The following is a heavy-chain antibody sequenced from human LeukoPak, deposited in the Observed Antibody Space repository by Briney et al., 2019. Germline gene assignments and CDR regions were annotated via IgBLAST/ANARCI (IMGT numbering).Heavy chain of an antibody. V-gene: IGHV4-39*07. CDR3: AREYSSSPHYYYYMDV. D-gene: IGHD6-6*01. CDR2: IYYSGST. J-gene: IGHJ6*03. Sequence: SETLSLTCTVSGGSISSSSYYWGWIRQPPGTGLEWIGSIYYSGSTYYNPSLKSRVTISVDTSKNQFSLKLSSVTAADTAVYYCAREYSSSPHYYYYMDVWGKGTTVTVSS. CDR1: GGSISSSSYY.